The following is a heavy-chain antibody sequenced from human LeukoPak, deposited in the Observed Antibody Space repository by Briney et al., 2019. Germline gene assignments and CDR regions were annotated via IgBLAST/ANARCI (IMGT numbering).Heavy chain of an antibody. Sequence: ASVKVSCKASGYTFTSYGISWVRQAPGQGLEWMGLISAYNGNTNYAQKLQGRVTMTTDTSTRTAYMELRSLRSDDTAVYYCARPIVDYYYGMDVWGQGTTVTVSS. J-gene: IGHJ6*02. V-gene: IGHV1-18*01. CDR3: ARPIVDYYYGMDV. CDR2: ISAYNGNT. D-gene: IGHD1-26*01. CDR1: GYTFTSYG.